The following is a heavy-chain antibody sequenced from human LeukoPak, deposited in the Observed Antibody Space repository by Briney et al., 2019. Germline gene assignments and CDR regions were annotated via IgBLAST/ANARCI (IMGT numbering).Heavy chain of an antibody. CDR1: GGSLSSYH. CDR3: ASSPVIGTGAFDI. CDR2: IYTSGST. J-gene: IGHJ3*02. V-gene: IGHV4-4*07. Sequence: SETLSVTCTVSGGSLSSYHWSWIRQPAGKGLEGIGRIYTSGSTNYNPSLKSRVTMSVDTSKNQFSLKLSSVTAADTAVYYCASSPVIGTGAFDIWGQGTMVTVSS. D-gene: IGHD2/OR15-2a*01.